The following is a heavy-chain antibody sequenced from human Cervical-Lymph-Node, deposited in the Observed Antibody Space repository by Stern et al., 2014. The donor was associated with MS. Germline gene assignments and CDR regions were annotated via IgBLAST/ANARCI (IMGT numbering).Heavy chain of an antibody. CDR2: SSGHNDDT. D-gene: IGHD6-19*01. Sequence: QVQLVESGAEVKKPGASVKVSCKTSGYTFSKYGISWVRQAPGQMPEGMAWSSGHNDDTNYVEKFQGRVTMTTDTSTSTAYLELRSLRSDDTAVYYCARDPHIAVAGTGGGFDPWGQGTLVIVSS. V-gene: IGHV1-18*01. CDR1: GYTFSKYG. CDR3: ARDPHIAVAGTGGGFDP. J-gene: IGHJ5*02.